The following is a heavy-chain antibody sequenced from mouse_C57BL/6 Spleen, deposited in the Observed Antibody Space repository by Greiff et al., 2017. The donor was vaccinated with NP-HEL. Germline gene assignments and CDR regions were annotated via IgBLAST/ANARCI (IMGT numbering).Heavy chain of an antibody. V-gene: IGHV5-17*01. J-gene: IGHJ1*03. CDR2: ISRGSSTI. Sequence: EVKLMESGGGLVKPGGSLKLSCAASGFTFSDYGMHWVRQAPEKGLEWVAYISRGSSTIYYADTVKGRFTISRDNAKSTLFLQMTSLRSEDTAMYYCARTFYGSNWYFDVWGTGTTVTVSS. D-gene: IGHD1-1*01. CDR3: ARTFYGSNWYFDV. CDR1: GFTFSDYG.